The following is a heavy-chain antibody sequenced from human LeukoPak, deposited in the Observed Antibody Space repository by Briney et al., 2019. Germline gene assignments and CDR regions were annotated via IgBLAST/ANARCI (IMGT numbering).Heavy chain of an antibody. Sequence: PGGSLRLSCAASGFTFSSYAMSWVRQAPGKGLEWVSAISGSGGSTYYADSVKGRLTISRDNSKNTLYLQMNSLRAEDTAVYYCAKAAGSGWYEGYYFDYWGQGTLVTVSS. CDR2: ISGSGGST. CDR1: GFTFSSYA. CDR3: AKAAGSGWYEGYYFDY. V-gene: IGHV3-23*01. J-gene: IGHJ4*02. D-gene: IGHD6-19*01.